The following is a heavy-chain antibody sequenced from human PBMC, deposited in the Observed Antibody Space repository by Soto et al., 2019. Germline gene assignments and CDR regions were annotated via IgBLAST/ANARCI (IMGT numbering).Heavy chain of an antibody. CDR2: INHSGST. J-gene: IGHJ4*02. V-gene: IGHV4-34*01. Sequence: SETLSLTCAVYGGSFSGYSWTWFRQPPGTGLEWIGEINHSGSTNYNPSLKSRVTISVDTSKNQFSLKLTSVTAADTALYYCARDKITGLFDYWGQGTLVTVSS. D-gene: IGHD2-8*02. CDR3: ARDKITGLFDY. CDR1: GGSFSGYS.